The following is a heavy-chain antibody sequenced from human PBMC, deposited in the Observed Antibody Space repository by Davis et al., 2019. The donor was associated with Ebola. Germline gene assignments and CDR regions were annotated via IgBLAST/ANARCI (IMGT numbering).Heavy chain of an antibody. D-gene: IGHD3-10*01. CDR3: ARDMGMVQEANWFDP. Sequence: AASVKVSCKASGYTFTSYGISWVRQAPGQGLEWMGWISAYNGNTNYAQKLQGRVTMTTDTSTSTAYMELRSLRSDDKAVYYCARDMGMVQEANWFDPWGQGTLVTVSS. V-gene: IGHV1-18*01. CDR1: GYTFTSYG. CDR2: ISAYNGNT. J-gene: IGHJ5*02.